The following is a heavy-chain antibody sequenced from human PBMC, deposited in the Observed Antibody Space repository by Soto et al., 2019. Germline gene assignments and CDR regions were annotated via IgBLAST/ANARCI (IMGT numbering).Heavy chain of an antibody. CDR3: AGERATGDSYLVF. CDR2: IYPSDSDT. Sequence: GESLKISCKASGYNFATYWIGWVRQMPGKGLEWMEIIYPSDSDTRYSPYFPGQVTIPADKSISTTYLQWSSLKASDTAMYYCAGERATGDSYLVFWGQGTLVTVSS. J-gene: IGHJ4*02. D-gene: IGHD4-17*01. V-gene: IGHV5-51*01. CDR1: GYNFATYW.